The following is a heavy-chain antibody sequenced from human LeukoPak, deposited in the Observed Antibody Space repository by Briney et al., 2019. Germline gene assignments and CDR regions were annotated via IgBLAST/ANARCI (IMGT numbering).Heavy chain of an antibody. D-gene: IGHD3-22*01. CDR3: ARGLFLSGYLDAFDL. CDR1: GFIVSNKY. CDR2: IYSDGRT. J-gene: IGHJ3*01. V-gene: IGHV3-53*01. Sequence: GSLRLSCAASGFIVSNKYMTWVRQAPGKGLEWVSLIYSDGRTYYADSVRGRCTISRDNSKNTLYLQMNSLRVEDTAVYYCARGLFLSGYLDAFDLWGQGTVVTVPS.